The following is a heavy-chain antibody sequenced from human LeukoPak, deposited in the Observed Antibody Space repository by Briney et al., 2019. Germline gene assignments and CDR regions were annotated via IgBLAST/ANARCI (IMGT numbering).Heavy chain of an antibody. CDR2: ISGSGGST. CDR1: GFTFSSYA. Sequence: GGSLRLSCAASGFTFSSYAMSWVRQAPGRGLEWVSAISGSGGSTYYADSVKGRFTISRDNSKNTLYLQMNSLRAEDTAVYYCAKVYSSGWYQAFDYWGQGTLVTVSS. CDR3: AKVYSSGWYQAFDY. V-gene: IGHV3-23*01. J-gene: IGHJ4*02. D-gene: IGHD6-19*01.